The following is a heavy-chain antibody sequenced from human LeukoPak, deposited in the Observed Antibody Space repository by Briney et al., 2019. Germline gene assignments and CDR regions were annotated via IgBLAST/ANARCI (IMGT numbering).Heavy chain of an antibody. CDR2: VNNDGSRT. J-gene: IGHJ3*01. Sequence: PGGSLRLSCAASGFTFSSYWMHWVRQAPGKGLVWVSHVNNDGSRTTYADSVKGRFTVSRDNAENTLYLQMNSLRAEDTAVYYCVRSGFCSGADCRGAFDVWGQGTMVTVSS. CDR1: GFTFSSYW. CDR3: VRSGFCSGADCRGAFDV. D-gene: IGHD2-15*01. V-gene: IGHV3-74*01.